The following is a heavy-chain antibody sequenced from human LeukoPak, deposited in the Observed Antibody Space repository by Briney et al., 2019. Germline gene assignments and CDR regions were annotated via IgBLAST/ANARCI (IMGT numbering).Heavy chain of an antibody. V-gene: IGHV4-39*01. CDR1: GGSISNSYYY. D-gene: IGHD2-2*01. J-gene: IGHJ5*02. CDR2: IYYSGTT. CDR3: ARVPATYVWGNWLDP. Sequence: PSETLSLTCTVSGGSISNSYYYWGWTRQPPGEALEWIGSIYYSGTTYYKPSLKSRVTISVDTSKNQFSLRLSSVTAADTAVYYCARVPATYVWGNWLDPWGQGTLVTVSS.